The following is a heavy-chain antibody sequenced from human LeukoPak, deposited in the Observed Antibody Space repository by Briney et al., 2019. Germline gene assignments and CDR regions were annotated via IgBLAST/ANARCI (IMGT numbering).Heavy chain of an antibody. Sequence: SETLSLTCTVSGASISSHYWSWIRQPPGKGLEWIGYIYYSGSSNYNPSLKSRVTISLDTSKNQFSLKLSSVTAADTAEYYCAKGTGGKYCTNGLCYYSWFDPWGQGTLVTVSS. CDR3: AKGTGGKYCTNGLCYYSWFDP. V-gene: IGHV4-59*11. J-gene: IGHJ5*02. D-gene: IGHD2-8*01. CDR1: GASISSHY. CDR2: IYYSGSS.